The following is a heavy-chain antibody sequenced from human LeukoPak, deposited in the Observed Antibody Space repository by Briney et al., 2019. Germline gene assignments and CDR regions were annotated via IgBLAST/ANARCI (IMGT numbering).Heavy chain of an antibody. CDR1: GYTFTSYG. CDR2: ISSNNGNT. Sequence: GASVKVSCKASGYTFTSYGITWVRQAPGQGLEWMGWISSNNGNTNYAQNLQGRVTMTTDTSTSTAYMELMSLRSDDTAVYYCARDLHSSGYYRSEAFDIWGQGTMVTVSS. D-gene: IGHD3-22*01. CDR3: ARDLHSSGYYRSEAFDI. V-gene: IGHV1-18*01. J-gene: IGHJ3*02.